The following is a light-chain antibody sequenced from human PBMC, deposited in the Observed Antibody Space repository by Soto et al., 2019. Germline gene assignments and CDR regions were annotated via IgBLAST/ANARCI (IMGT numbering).Light chain of an antibody. V-gene: IGKV1-5*01. CDR1: QSISNR. CDR3: QHYGGMWA. CDR2: DAS. Sequence: DIQMTQSPSTLSASVGDRVTITCRASQSISNRLAWYQQKPGKAPKVVIYDASSLESGVPSRFSGSGSGTEFIITINSLQPDDFATYCCQHYGGMWAFGQGTKVEIK. J-gene: IGKJ1*01.